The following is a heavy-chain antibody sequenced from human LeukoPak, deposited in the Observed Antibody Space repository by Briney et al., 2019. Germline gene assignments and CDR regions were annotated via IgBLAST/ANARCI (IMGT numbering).Heavy chain of an antibody. CDR3: ARDSETTPIHVLGY. J-gene: IGHJ4*02. CDR2: VSSDGGIK. V-gene: IGHV3-30-3*01. D-gene: IGHD2-15*01. Sequence: GGSLRLSCVVSGLTFTNYVVHWVRQAPGKGLEWVTLVSSDGGIKYYADSVKGRFSVSRDVSKNTLYLQMNSLRVDDTAVYYCARDSETTPIHVLGYWGQGTLVTVSS. CDR1: GLTFTNYV.